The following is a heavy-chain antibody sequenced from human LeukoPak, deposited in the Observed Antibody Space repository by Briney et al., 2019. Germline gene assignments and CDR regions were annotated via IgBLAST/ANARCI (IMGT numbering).Heavy chain of an antibody. CDR3: ARGVAAAGTDMDV. V-gene: IGHV1-2*02. CDR1: GYTFTGYY. J-gene: IGHJ6*03. CDR2: INPNSGGT. Sequence: ASVKVSCKASGYTFTGYYMHWVRQAPGQGLEWMGWINPNSGGTNYAQKFQGRVTMTRDMSTSTVYMELSSLRSEDTAVYYCARGVAAAGTDMDVWGKGTTVTVSS. D-gene: IGHD6-13*01.